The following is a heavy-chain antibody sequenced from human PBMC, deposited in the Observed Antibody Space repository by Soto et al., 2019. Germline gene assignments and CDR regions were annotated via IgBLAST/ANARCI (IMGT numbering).Heavy chain of an antibody. V-gene: IGHV3-9*01. J-gene: IGHJ4*02. CDR3: AKALYYYDSSGILDY. D-gene: IGHD3-22*01. CDR2: ISWNSGSI. Sequence: LRLSCAASGFTFDDYAMHWVRQAPGKGLEWVSGISWNSGSIGYADSVKGRFTISRDNAKNSLYLQMNSLRAEDTALYYCAKALYYYDSSGILDYWGQGTLVTVSS. CDR1: GFTFDDYA.